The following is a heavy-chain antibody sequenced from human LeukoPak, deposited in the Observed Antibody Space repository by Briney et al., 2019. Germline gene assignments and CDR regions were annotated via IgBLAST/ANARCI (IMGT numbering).Heavy chain of an antibody. V-gene: IGHV3-23*01. CDR3: AKDTASIVGAIPTWSDP. Sequence: GGSLRLSCAGSGFTFSSYAMSWVRQAPGKGLEWVSAISGSGGSTYYADSVKGRFTISRDNSKNTLYLQMNSLRAEDTAVYYCAKDTASIVGAIPTWSDPGGQEPLVTVPS. J-gene: IGHJ5*02. D-gene: IGHD1-26*01. CDR1: GFTFSSYA. CDR2: ISGSGGST.